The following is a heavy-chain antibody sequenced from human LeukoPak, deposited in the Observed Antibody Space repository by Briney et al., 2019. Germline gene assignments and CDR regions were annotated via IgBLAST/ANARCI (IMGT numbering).Heavy chain of an antibody. CDR3: ARVYDFHDAFDI. Sequence: GGSLGLSCAASRFTFSSYSMNWVRQAPGKGLEWVSSISSSSSYIYYADSVKGRFTISRDNAKNSLYLQMNSLRAEDTAVYYCARVYDFHDAFDIWGQGTMVTVSS. J-gene: IGHJ3*02. CDR1: RFTFSSYS. D-gene: IGHD5/OR15-5a*01. V-gene: IGHV3-21*01. CDR2: ISSSSSYI.